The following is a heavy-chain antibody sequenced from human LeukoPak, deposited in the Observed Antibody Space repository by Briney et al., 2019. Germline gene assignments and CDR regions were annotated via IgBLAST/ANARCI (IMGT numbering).Heavy chain of an antibody. CDR3: ARGGYGDYGDY. CDR2: INSDGSST. J-gene: IGHJ4*02. D-gene: IGHD4-17*01. V-gene: IGHV3-74*01. Sequence: GGSLRLSCAASGFIFSSYWMHWVRQASGKGLVWVSRINSDGSSTSYADSVKGRFTISRDNAKNTLYLQMNSLRAEDTALYYCARGGYGDYGDYWGQGTLVTVSS. CDR1: GFIFSSYW.